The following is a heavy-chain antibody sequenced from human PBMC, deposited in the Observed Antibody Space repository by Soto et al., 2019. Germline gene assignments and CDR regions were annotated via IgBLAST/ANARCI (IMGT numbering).Heavy chain of an antibody. Sequence: ASVKVSCKASGYTFTNYYIHWVRQAPGHGLEWMGIINPSDGSTHYAQKFQGRVTMTRDTSTTTVYMELSSLRSEDTAVIFCAGSDDINPRYPKFAYWGQGTLVTVSS. D-gene: IGHD3-16*02. CDR3: AGSDDINPRYPKFAY. CDR2: INPSDGST. CDR1: GYTFTNYY. V-gene: IGHV1-46*03. J-gene: IGHJ4*02.